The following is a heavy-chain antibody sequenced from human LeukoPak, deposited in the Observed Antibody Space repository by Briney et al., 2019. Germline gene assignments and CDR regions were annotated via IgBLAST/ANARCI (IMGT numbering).Heavy chain of an antibody. CDR1: GGSFSGYY. J-gene: IGHJ4*02. D-gene: IGHD3-10*01. V-gene: IGHV4-34*01. CDR3: ARYVVYGSGKYYFDY. Sequence: SETLSLTCAVYGGSFSGYYWSWIRQPPGKELEWLAGINYGGTTYYNPSLKSRVTISVDTSKNQFSLRLSSVTAADTAVYLCARYVVYGSGKYYFDYWGQGSLVTVSS. CDR2: INYGGTT.